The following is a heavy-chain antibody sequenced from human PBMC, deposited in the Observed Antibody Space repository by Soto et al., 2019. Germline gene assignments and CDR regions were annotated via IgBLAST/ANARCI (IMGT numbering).Heavy chain of an antibody. V-gene: IGHV3-15*07. Sequence: EVQLVESGGGLVKPGGSLRLSCAASGFTFSNAWMNWVRQAPRKGLEWVGRIKSKTDGGTTDYAAPVKGRFIISRDDSKNTLYLQMNSLKTEVIAVYYCTPCGGSCYDFDYWGQGTLVTVSS. CDR1: GFTFSNAW. J-gene: IGHJ4*02. CDR3: TPCGGSCYDFDY. CDR2: IKSKTDGGTT. D-gene: IGHD2-15*01.